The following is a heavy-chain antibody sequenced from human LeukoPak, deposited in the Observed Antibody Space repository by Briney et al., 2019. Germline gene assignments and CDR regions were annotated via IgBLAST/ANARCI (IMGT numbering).Heavy chain of an antibody. CDR1: GFTFSSYW. CDR3: AKAKRGYCMDV. Sequence: GGSLRLSCAASGFTFSSYWMHWVRQAPGKGLMWVSHINSDGSSTSYADSVKGRFTISRDNAKNTLYLQMNSLRAEDTAVYYCAKAKRGYCMDVWGQGTTVTVSS. J-gene: IGHJ6*02. CDR2: INSDGSST. V-gene: IGHV3-74*01. D-gene: IGHD3-10*01.